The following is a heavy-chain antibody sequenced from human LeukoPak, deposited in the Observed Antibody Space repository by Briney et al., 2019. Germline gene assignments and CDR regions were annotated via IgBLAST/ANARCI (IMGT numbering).Heavy chain of an antibody. CDR3: AGLVLDY. Sequence: GGSLRLSCAASGFTFRSYGMTWVRQAPGKGLEWVSYISGSGSTIYYTDSLKGRFTIPRDNAKNSLYLQMNSLRAEDTAVYYCAGLVLDYWGQGTLVTVSS. CDR1: GFTFRSYG. D-gene: IGHD6-19*01. J-gene: IGHJ4*02. CDR2: ISGSGSTI. V-gene: IGHV3-48*03.